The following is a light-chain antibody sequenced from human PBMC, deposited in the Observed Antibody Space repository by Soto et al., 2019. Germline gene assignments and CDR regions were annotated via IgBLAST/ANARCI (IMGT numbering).Light chain of an antibody. Sequence: DIVLTQTPLSSPVTLGQPASISCRSSQSLVDSDGYTYLSWLHQRPGQPPRLLIYKVSSRFPGVPDRVSGSGAVTEFTLNISRVEDEDVGVCYCILGTQFPHTFGQGTKLEIK. V-gene: IGKV2-24*01. J-gene: IGKJ2*01. CDR2: KVS. CDR3: ILGTQFPHT. CDR1: QSLVDSDGYTY.